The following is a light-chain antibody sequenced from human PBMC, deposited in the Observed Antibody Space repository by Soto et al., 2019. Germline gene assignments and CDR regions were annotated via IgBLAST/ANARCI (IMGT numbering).Light chain of an antibody. CDR3: SSYAGSNTVGV. Sequence: QSALTQPPSASGSPGQSVTISCTGTSSDVGGYNYVSWYQQHPGKAPKLMIYEVSKRPSGVPDRFSGSKSGNTASLTVSGLHAEDEADYYCSSYAGSNTVGVFGGGTKLTVL. J-gene: IGLJ2*01. CDR2: EVS. CDR1: SSDVGGYNY. V-gene: IGLV2-8*01.